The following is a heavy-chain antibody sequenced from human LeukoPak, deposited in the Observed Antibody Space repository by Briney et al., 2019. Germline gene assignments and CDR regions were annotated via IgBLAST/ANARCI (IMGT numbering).Heavy chain of an antibody. V-gene: IGHV4-59*01. CDR2: IYYSGST. CDR3: ARGAGWLQFNWFDP. J-gene: IGHJ5*02. Sequence: SETLSLTCTVSGVSISSYYWSWIRQPPGKGLEWIGYIYYSGSTNYNPSLKSRVTISVDTSKNQFSLKLSSVTAADTAVYYCARGAGWLQFNWFDPWGQGTLVTVSS. CDR1: GVSISSYY. D-gene: IGHD5-24*01.